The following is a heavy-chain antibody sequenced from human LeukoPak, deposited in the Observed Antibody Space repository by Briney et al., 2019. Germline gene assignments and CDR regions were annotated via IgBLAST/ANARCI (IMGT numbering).Heavy chain of an antibody. CDR3: ARDPYGPSGYFDY. D-gene: IGHD3-10*01. Sequence: SETLSLTCTVSGGSISSYYWSWIRQPPGKGLEWIGYIYYSGSTNYNPSLKSRVTISVDTSKNQFSLKLNSVTAADTALYYCARDPYGPSGYFDYWGQGTLVTVSS. CDR1: GGSISSYY. V-gene: IGHV4-59*01. CDR2: IYYSGST. J-gene: IGHJ4*02.